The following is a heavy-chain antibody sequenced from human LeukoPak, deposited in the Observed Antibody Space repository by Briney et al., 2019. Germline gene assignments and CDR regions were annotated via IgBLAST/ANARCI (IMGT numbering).Heavy chain of an antibody. Sequence: PGGSLRLSCAASGFTFSSYAMHWVRQAPGKGLEWVAVISYDGSNKYYADSVKGRFTISKDNSKNTLYLQMNSLRAEDTAVYYCAREGDYYGSGSYSPFDYWGQGTLVTVSS. CDR3: AREGDYYGSGSYSPFDY. CDR1: GFTFSSYA. J-gene: IGHJ4*02. D-gene: IGHD3-10*01. CDR2: ISYDGSNK. V-gene: IGHV3-30*04.